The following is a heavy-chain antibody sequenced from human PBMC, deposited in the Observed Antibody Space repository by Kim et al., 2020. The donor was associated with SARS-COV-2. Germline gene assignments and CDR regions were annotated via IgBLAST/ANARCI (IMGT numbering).Heavy chain of an antibody. CDR2: TYYRSKWFN. J-gene: IGHJ6*02. CDR3: GRYQQQLVLGEDYYYHYGMDV. D-gene: IGHD6-13*01. Sequence: SQTLSLTCAISGDSVSSNSAAWNWIRQSPSRGLEWLGRTYYRSKWFNDYAVSVKSRITINPDTSKNQFSLQLNSVTPEDTAVYYCGRYQQQLVLGEDYYYHYGMDVWGQGTTVTVSS. V-gene: IGHV6-1*01. CDR1: GDSVSSNSAA.